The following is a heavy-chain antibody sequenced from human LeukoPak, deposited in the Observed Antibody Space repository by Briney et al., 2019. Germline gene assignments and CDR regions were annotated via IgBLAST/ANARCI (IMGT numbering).Heavy chain of an antibody. CDR2: ISASGTLT. CDR3: AELGITMIGGV. J-gene: IGHJ6*04. CDR1: GFSFSSYE. D-gene: IGHD3-10*02. Sequence: GGSLRLSCAASGFSFSSYEMNWVRQAPGKGLEWIAYISASGTLTHYADSVKGRFTISRDNAKNSLYLQMNSLRAEDTAVYYCAELGITMIGGVWGKGTTVTISS. V-gene: IGHV3-48*03.